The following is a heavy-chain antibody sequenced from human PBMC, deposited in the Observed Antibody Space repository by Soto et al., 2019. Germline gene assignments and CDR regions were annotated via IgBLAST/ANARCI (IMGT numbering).Heavy chain of an antibody. CDR1: GYTFTKHG. CDR3: SLDATRMHNDYLASFGY. Sequence: QVQLVQSGAEVKRPGASVKVSCTASGYTFTKHGITWVRQAPGQGLEWVGWISGNNGDTNYAQKFHCILTTLPDRAGNRASLVLGTLRPDGAAGYYCSLDATRMHNDYLASFGYCGQGTLVTVSS. V-gene: IGHV1-18*01. CDR2: ISGNNGDT. D-gene: IGHD1-1*01. J-gene: IGHJ1*01.